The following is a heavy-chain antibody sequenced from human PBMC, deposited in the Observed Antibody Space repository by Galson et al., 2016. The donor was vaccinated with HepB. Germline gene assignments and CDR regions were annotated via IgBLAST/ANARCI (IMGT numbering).Heavy chain of an antibody. Sequence: LRLSCAVSGFTFSDHHMDWVRQAPGKGLEWVGRIRNKARSYTTEYAASVKGRFTISRDDSKNSMYLQMNTLQREDTAVYYCARLYNGGYRDQHWGQGALVTVSS. J-gene: IGHJ1*01. CDR1: GFTFSDHH. CDR2: IRNKARSYTT. V-gene: IGHV3-72*01. CDR3: ARLYNGGYRDQH. D-gene: IGHD1-26*01.